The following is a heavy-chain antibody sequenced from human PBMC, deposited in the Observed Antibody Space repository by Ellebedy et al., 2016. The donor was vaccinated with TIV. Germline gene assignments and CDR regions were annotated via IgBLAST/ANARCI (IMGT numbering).Heavy chain of an antibody. Sequence: SETLSLXCAVYGGSFSGYYWSWIRQPPGKGLEWIGEINHSGSTNYNPSLKSRVTISVDTSKNQFSLKLSSVTAADTAVYYCARGQSDFWSGYSLGYWGQGTLVTVSS. V-gene: IGHV4-34*01. CDR2: INHSGST. CDR3: ARGQSDFWSGYSLGY. D-gene: IGHD3-3*01. J-gene: IGHJ4*02. CDR1: GGSFSGYY.